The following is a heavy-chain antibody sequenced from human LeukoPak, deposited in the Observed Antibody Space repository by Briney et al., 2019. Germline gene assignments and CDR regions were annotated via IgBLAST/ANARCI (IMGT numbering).Heavy chain of an antibody. CDR1: GYTFASYS. J-gene: IGHJ4*02. Sequence: ASVKVSCKASGYTFASYSLHWVRQAPGQGLEWLGRVYVNDASTHYAQEFQGRVIITRDTSTYSVYMDLSSLRSEDTAVYYCARGAPGSYCSGGSCPYFDYWGQGTLISVSS. V-gene: IGHV1-46*01. CDR2: VYVNDAST. D-gene: IGHD2-15*01. CDR3: ARGAPGSYCSGGSCPYFDY.